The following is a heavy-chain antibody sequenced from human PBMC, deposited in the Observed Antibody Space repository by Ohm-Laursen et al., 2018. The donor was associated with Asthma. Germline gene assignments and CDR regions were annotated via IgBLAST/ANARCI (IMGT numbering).Heavy chain of an antibody. V-gene: IGHV3-30*03. CDR3: ARRDFSGGDTNAAFDI. D-gene: IGHD2-21*02. CDR1: GFAFSSYG. Sequence: SLRLSCTASGFAFSSYGMHWVRQAPGKGLEWVAVISYDGSNKYYADSVKGRFTISRDNSKNTLFLQMNSLRPDDTAVYYCARRDFSGGDTNAAFDIWGQGTMVAVSS. J-gene: IGHJ3*02. CDR2: ISYDGSNK.